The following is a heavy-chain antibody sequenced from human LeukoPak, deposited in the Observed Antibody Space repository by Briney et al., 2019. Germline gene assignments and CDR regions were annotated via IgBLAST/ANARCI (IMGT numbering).Heavy chain of an antibody. D-gene: IGHD3-22*01. V-gene: IGHV3-9*01. CDR2: ISWNSGSI. CDR1: GFTFDDYA. Sequence: GRSLRLSCAASGFTFDDYAMHWVRQAPGKGLEWVSGISWNSGSIGYADSVRGRFTISRDNAKNSLYLQMNSLRAEDTALYYCAKDMVDDSSGSFDYWGEGTLVTVSS. CDR3: AKDMVDDSSGSFDY. J-gene: IGHJ4*02.